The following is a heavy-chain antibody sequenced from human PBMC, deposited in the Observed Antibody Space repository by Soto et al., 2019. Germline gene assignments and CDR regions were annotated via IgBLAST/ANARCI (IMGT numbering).Heavy chain of an antibody. Sequence: SETLSLTCAVYGGSFSAYYWNWIRQPPGKGLEWIGEINHRGRTKYNPSLKSRVTISVDTSKNQFSLKLSSVTAADTAVYYCARVRDNYDILTGYYKAFDYWGQGTLVTVSS. V-gene: IGHV4-34*01. CDR3: ARVRDNYDILTGYYKAFDY. J-gene: IGHJ4*02. D-gene: IGHD3-9*01. CDR2: INHRGRT. CDR1: GGSFSAYY.